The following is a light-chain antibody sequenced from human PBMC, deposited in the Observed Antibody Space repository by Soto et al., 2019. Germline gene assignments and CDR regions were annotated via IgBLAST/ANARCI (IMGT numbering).Light chain of an antibody. V-gene: IGLV1-47*01. CDR2: RNS. CDR3: ASWDDSLIGVVG. Sequence: QSVLTQPPSASGTPGQRVTVSCSGSSSNIGSNYVFWYQQLPGTAPKVLMYRNSQRPSGVPDRFSGSKSGTSASLASSGLRSEDEADYYCASWDDSLIGVVGFGGGTKLTVL. CDR1: SSNIGSNY. J-gene: IGLJ2*01.